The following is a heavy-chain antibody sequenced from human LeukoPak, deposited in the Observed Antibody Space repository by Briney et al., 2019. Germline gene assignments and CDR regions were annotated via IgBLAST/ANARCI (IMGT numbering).Heavy chain of an antibody. D-gene: IGHD2-15*01. CDR2: ISYDGRNK. CDR1: EFTFNNHD. V-gene: IGHV3-30*18. J-gene: IGHJ3*01. Sequence: GGSLRLSCAASEFTFNNHDMHWVRQAPGKGLEWVAAISYDGRNKYYADSVKGQFTISGDNPKNTLNLQMNSLRTEDTAVFYCAKPRDIDSWAFDVWGQGTMVTVSS. CDR3: AKPRDIDSWAFDV.